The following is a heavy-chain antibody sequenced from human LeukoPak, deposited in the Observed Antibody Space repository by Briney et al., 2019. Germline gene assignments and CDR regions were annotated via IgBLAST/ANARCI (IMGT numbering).Heavy chain of an antibody. J-gene: IGHJ4*02. D-gene: IGHD3-10*01. Sequence: QSGGSLKLSCAASGFTFSDSAMHWVRQASGKGLEWVGRISSKANSYATAYAASVEGRFIISRDDSKNTVYLQMNSLKTDDTAVYYCANRGDQHYWGQGTLVTVSS. CDR3: ANRGDQHY. V-gene: IGHV3-73*01. CDR1: GFTFSDSA. CDR2: ISSKANSYAT.